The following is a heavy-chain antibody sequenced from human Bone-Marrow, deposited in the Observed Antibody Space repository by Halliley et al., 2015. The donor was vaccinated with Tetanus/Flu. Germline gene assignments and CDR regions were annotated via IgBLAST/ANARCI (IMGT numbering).Heavy chain of an antibody. CDR1: GGSIRSGNFY. CDR3: ARGPTVTARGNWFDP. Sequence: TLSLTCTVSGGSIRSGNFYWSWIRQHPGKGLEWIGYISYSGSAYSKPSLESRVTISLDRSKNQFSLKMNSATAADTAVYYCARGPTVTARGNWFDPWGQGTLVIVSS. D-gene: IGHD4-17*01. CDR2: ISYSGSA. V-gene: IGHV4-31*03. J-gene: IGHJ5*02.